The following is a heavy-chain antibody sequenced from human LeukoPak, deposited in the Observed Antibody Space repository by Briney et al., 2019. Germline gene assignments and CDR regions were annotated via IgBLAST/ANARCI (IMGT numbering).Heavy chain of an antibody. J-gene: IGHJ5*02. V-gene: IGHV4-61*01. Sequence: SETLSLTCTVSGGSVSSGSYYWSWIRQPPGKGLEWIGYIYYSGSTNYNPSLKSRVTISVDTSKNQFSLKLSSVTAADTAVYYCARVEAAGKPEYNWFDPWGQGTLVTVSS. CDR1: GGSVSSGSYY. CDR2: IYYSGST. D-gene: IGHD1-14*01. CDR3: ARVEAAGKPEYNWFDP.